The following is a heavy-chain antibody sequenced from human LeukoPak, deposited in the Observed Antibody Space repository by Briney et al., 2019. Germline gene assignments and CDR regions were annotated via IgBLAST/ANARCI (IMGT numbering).Heavy chain of an antibody. J-gene: IGHJ4*02. CDR1: GGSISSSSYY. CDR3: ARHPGLDYGDYVGEYYFDY. Sequence: SETLSLTCTVPGGSISSSSYYWGWIRQPPGKGLEWIGSIYYSGSTYYNPSLKSRVTISVDTSKNQFSLKLSSVTAADTAVYYCARHPGLDYGDYVGEYYFDYWGQGTLVTVSS. D-gene: IGHD4-17*01. V-gene: IGHV4-39*01. CDR2: IYYSGST.